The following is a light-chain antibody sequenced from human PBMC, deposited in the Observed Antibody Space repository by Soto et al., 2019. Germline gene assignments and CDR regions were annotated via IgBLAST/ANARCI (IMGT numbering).Light chain of an antibody. CDR2: VAS. V-gene: IGKV1-39*01. CDR3: QQSYNTPPFT. CDR1: QTINSY. Sequence: DIQMTQSPSSLSASVGDTVTITCRASQTINSYLNWYQQKPGQAPKLLIYVASSLQSGVPSRFSGRGSGTDFTLTIRSLQPEDVATYYCQQSYNTPPFTFGQGTKLEIK. J-gene: IGKJ2*01.